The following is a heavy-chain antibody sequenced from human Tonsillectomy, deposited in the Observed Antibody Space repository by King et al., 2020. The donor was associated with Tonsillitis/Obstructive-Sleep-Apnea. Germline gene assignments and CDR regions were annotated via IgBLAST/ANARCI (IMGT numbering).Heavy chain of an antibody. CDR3: TSKGSGYSYSFDY. J-gene: IGHJ4*02. V-gene: IGHV3-15*01. Sequence: VQLVQSGGGLVKPGGSLRLSCAASGFTFSNAWMSWVRQAPGKGREWVGRIKSKTDGGTTDYAAPVKGRFTISRDDSKNTLYLQMNSLKTEDTAVYYCTSKGSGYSYSFDYWGQGTLVTVSS. D-gene: IGHD3-3*01. CDR1: GFTFSNAW. CDR2: IKSKTDGGTT.